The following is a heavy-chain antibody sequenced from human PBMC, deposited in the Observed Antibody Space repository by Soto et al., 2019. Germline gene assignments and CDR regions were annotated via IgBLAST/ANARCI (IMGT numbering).Heavy chain of an antibody. D-gene: IGHD5-18*01. CDR1: GGSISNATYS. CDR2: IYPRGML. V-gene: IGHV4-30-2*01. Sequence: QLQLQESGSGLVKPSHTLSLTCTVSGGSISNATYSCSWIRQPPGKGLEWIGYIYPRGMLFYNPSLMSRVTISIDRSNDQFSLNVKYVTAADTAVYYCARERGGYGLFDSWGQGTLVTVSS. CDR3: ARERGGYGLFDS. J-gene: IGHJ4*02.